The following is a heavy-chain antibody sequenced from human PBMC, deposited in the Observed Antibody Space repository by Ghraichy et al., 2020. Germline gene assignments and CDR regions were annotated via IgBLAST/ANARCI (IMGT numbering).Heavy chain of an antibody. J-gene: IGHJ4*02. Sequence: GGSLRLSCAASGFTFSSYSMNWVRQAPGKGLEWVSSISSSSSYIYYADSVKGRFTISRDNAKNSLYLQMNSLRAEDTAVYYCARVTFGGAGTAFDYWGQGTLVTVSS. V-gene: IGHV3-21*01. CDR2: ISSSSSYI. D-gene: IGHD3-16*01. CDR3: ARVTFGGAGTAFDY. CDR1: GFTFSSYS.